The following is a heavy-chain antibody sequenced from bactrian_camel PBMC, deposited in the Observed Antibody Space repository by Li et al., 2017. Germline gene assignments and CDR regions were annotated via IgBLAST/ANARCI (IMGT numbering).Heavy chain of an antibody. J-gene: IGHJ4*01. Sequence: HVQLVESGGGSVQTGGSLRLTCTIVGFTSNTCGLEWYRQAVGKEREWVSDIRPEGITRYADSVKGRFTISKDKNALYLQMNNLKPEDSAMYFCKSTCWPLRSQGTQVTVS. CDR1: GFTSNTCG. CDR2: IRPEGIT. D-gene: IGHD1*01. V-gene: IGHV3S55*01.